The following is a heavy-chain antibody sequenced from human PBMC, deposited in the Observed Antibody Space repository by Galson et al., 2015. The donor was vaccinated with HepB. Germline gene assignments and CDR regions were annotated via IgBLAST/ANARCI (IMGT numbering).Heavy chain of an antibody. J-gene: IGHJ4*02. CDR3: AKSYYYDSSGHYPFDH. Sequence: SLRLSCAASGFTISGNHMSWVRQAPGKGLEWVSILKSGGTTYYADSVKGRFTISRDISGNTLYLQTNSPRAEDTAVYYCAKSYYYDSSGHYPFDHWGQGTLVTVSS. CDR2: LKSGGTT. CDR1: GFTISGNH. D-gene: IGHD3-22*01. V-gene: IGHV3-53*01.